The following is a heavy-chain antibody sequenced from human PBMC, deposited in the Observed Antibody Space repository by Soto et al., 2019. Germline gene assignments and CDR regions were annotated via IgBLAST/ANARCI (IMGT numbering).Heavy chain of an antibody. CDR2: INHSGST. CDR3: ARGYRVTPLYYFDY. D-gene: IGHD4-4*01. V-gene: IGHV4-34*01. Sequence: PSGTLSLTCAVYGGSFSGYYWSWIRQPPGKGLEWIGEINHSGSTNYNPSLKSRVTISVDTSKNQFSLKLSSVTAADTAVYYCARGYRVTPLYYFDYWGQGTLVTVSS. J-gene: IGHJ4*02. CDR1: GGSFSGYY.